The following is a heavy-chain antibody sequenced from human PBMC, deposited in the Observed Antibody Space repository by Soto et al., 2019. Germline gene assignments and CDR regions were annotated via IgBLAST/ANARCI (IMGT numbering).Heavy chain of an antibody. J-gene: IGHJ4*02. D-gene: IGHD3-3*01. Sequence: RASVKVSCKASGYTFTSYGISWVRQAPGQGLEWVGWISAYNGNTNYAQKLQGRVTMTTDTSTSTAYMELRSLRSDDTAVYYCARDEYYDFWSGYPGRRYYFDYWGQGALVTVSS. V-gene: IGHV1-18*01. CDR2: ISAYNGNT. CDR3: ARDEYYDFWSGYPGRRYYFDY. CDR1: GYTFTSYG.